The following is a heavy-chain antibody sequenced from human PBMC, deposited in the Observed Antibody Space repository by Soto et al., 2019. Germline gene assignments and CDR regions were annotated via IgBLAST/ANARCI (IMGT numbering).Heavy chain of an antibody. CDR1: GFTFSNYW. CDR3: VSDAHRGGDYDY. D-gene: IGHD3-16*01. Sequence: EVQLVESGGGLVQPGGSLRLSCSASGFTFSNYWMNWVRQAPGKGLEWVANIKPEGGEEYYVDSVKGRFTISRDNANNSLYLQMNNLRDDDTALYYCVSDAHRGGDYDYWGQGALVTVSS. CDR2: IKPEGGEE. V-gene: IGHV3-7*01. J-gene: IGHJ4*02.